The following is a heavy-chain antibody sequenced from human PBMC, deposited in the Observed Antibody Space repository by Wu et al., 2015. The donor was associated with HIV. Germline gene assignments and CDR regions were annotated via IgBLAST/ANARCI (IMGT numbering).Heavy chain of an antibody. J-gene: IGHJ4*02. CDR3: ARQRAYSTGWYVYDY. V-gene: IGHV1-2*02. CDR2: INPNSGGT. Sequence: QVQLVQSGAEVKKPGSSVKVSCKASGYTFTGYYMHWVRQAPGQGLEWMGWINPNSGGTNYAQKFQGRLTMTRDTSISTAYMELSSLRSDDTAVYYCARQRAYSTGWYVYDYWGQGTLGHRLL. D-gene: IGHD6-19*01. CDR1: GYTFTGYY.